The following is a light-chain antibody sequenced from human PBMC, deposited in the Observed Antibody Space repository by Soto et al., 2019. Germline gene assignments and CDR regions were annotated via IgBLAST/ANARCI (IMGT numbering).Light chain of an antibody. J-gene: IGKJ1*01. CDR2: GAS. Sequence: EIVMTRSPATLSVSPGERATLSCRASQSVSSNLAWYQQKPGQAPRLLIYGASTRAPDIPARFSGSGSGTEFTVTISSLQFEDFAVYFCQQYYNWPRTFGQGT. CDR3: QQYYNWPRT. CDR1: QSVSSN. V-gene: IGKV3-15*01.